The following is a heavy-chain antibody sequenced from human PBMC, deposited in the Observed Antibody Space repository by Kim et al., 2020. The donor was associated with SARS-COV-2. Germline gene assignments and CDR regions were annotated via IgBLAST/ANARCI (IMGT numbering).Heavy chain of an antibody. CDR2: IIPILGIA. D-gene: IGHD6-13*01. Sequence: SVKVSCKASGGTFSSYTISWVRQAPGQGLEWMGRIIPILGIANYAQKFQGRVTITADKSTSTAYMELSSLRSEDTAVYYCARDTLLSSSWGVPWFDPWGQGTLVTVSS. CDR3: ARDTLLSSSWGVPWFDP. CDR1: GGTFSSYT. J-gene: IGHJ5*02. V-gene: IGHV1-69*04.